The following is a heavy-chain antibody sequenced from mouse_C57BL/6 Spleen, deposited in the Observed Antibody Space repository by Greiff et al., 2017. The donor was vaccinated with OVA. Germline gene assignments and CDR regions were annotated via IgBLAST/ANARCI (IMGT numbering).Heavy chain of an antibody. CDR2: IDPETGGT. CDR1: GYTFTDYE. D-gene: IGHD1-1*01. CDR3: TRSREDYGSGFWYFDV. Sequence: QVQLQQSGAELVRPGASVTLSCKASGYTFTDYEMHWVKQTPVHGLEWIGAIDPETGGTAYNQKFKGKAILTADKSSSTAYMELRSLTSEDAAVYYCTRSREDYGSGFWYFDVWGTGTTVTVAS. J-gene: IGHJ1*03. V-gene: IGHV1-15*01.